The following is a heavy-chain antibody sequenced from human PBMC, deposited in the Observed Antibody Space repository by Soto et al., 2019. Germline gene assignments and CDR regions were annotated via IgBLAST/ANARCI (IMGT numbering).Heavy chain of an antibody. D-gene: IGHD3-3*01. J-gene: IGHJ4*02. Sequence: ASVKVSCKASGGTFSSYTISWVRQAPGQGLEWMGRIIPNRGIASYAQKFQGRVTMTRNNSISTAYMELSSLRSEDTAVYYCARAPIDSIDYWGQGTLVTVSS. CDR3: ARAPIDSIDY. CDR1: GGTFSSYT. CDR2: IIPNRGIA. V-gene: IGHV1-69*02.